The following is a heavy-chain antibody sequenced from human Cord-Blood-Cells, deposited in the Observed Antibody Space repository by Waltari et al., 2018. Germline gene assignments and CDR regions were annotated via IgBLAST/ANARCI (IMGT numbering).Heavy chain of an antibody. CDR3: AHISRITICGPGDYFDY. CDR2: IYWDDDK. V-gene: IGHV2-5*02. D-gene: IGHD3-3*01. Sequence: QITLKESGPTLVKPTQTLTLTCTFSGFSLSTRGVGVGWIRQPPGKALEWLALIYWDDDKRYNPSLKSRLTITKDTSKNQVVLIMTNMDPVDTATYYCAHISRITICGPGDYFDYWGQGTLVTVSS. J-gene: IGHJ4*02. CDR1: GFSLSTRGVG.